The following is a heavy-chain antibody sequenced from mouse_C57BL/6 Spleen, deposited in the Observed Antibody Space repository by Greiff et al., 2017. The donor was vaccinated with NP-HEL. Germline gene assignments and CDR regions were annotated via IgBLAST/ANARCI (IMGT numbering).Heavy chain of an antibody. CDR2: ISYSGST. Sequence: EVMLVESGPGLAKPSQTLSLTCSVTGYSITSDYWNWIRKFPGNKLEYMGYISYSGSTYYNPSLKSRISITRDTSKNQYYLQLNSVTTEDTATYYCARSYDYDHWYFDVWGTGTTVTVSS. CDR3: ARSYDYDHWYFDV. D-gene: IGHD2-4*01. CDR1: GYSITSDY. J-gene: IGHJ1*03. V-gene: IGHV3-8*01.